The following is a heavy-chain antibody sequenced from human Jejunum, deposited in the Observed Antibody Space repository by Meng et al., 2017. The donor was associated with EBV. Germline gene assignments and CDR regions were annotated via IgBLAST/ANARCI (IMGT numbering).Heavy chain of an antibody. CDR3: ARDGGPSGSYAYWFDP. V-gene: IGHV4-4*02. CDR2: IFHIGTT. Sequence: GQRHQSGPGPVKPLGTLSLTCAVFGGSIRSSNWWSWVRQPPGKGPEWIGEIFHIGTTNYNPTLKSRVTMSVDKSKNHFSLKLTSVTAADTAVYYCARDGGPSGSYAYWFDPWGQGTLVTVSS. CDR1: GGSIRSSNW. D-gene: IGHD1-26*01. J-gene: IGHJ5*02.